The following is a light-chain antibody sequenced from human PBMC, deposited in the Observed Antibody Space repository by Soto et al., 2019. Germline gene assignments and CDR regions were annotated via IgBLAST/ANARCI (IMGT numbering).Light chain of an antibody. CDR3: NSYTGSSTRFV. CDR1: SSDVGAYNY. Sequence: QCALTQPASVSGSPGQSVTISCTGTSSDVGAYNYVSWYQQHPGKAPKLMIYEVSNRPSGVSNRFSGSKSGNTASLTISGLQAEDEADYYCNSYTGSSTRFVFGTGTKLTVL. CDR2: EVS. V-gene: IGLV2-14*01. J-gene: IGLJ1*01.